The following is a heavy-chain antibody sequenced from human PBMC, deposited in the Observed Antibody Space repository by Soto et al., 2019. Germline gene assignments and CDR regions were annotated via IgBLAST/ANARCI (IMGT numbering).Heavy chain of an antibody. J-gene: IGHJ4*02. V-gene: IGHV1-69*06. Sequence: QVQLVQSGAEVKKPGSSVKVSCKASGGTFSSYAIRWVRQAPGQGLEWMGGIIPIFGTANYAQKFQGRVTITADKSTSKAYLELSSLRYEDTAVYYCARGPDCTNGVCPDYWGQGTLVTGSS. CDR1: GGTFSSYA. CDR3: ARGPDCTNGVCPDY. CDR2: IIPIFGTA. D-gene: IGHD2-8*01.